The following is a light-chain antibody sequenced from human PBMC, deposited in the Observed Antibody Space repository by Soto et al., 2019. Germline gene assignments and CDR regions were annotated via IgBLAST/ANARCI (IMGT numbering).Light chain of an antibody. J-gene: IGKJ4*01. CDR3: QQYVNALT. CDR2: DAS. Sequence: DIQMPQSPSSLSASAGDRVTITCQASQDISNHLNWYQQKAGQAPKLLINDASNLETGVPSRFSGSGSGTDFTLTISSLQPEDIATYYCQQYVNALTFGGGTKGEIK. V-gene: IGKV1-33*01. CDR1: QDISNH.